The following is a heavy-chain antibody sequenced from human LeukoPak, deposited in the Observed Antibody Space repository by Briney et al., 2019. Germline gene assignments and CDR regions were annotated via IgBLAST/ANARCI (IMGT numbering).Heavy chain of an antibody. CDR3: VRDKDWAFDV. J-gene: IGHJ3*01. D-gene: IGHD2-21*01. CDR2: VRDNCYVA. CDR1: GFRFSSEP. V-gene: IGHV3-48*02. Sequence: GGSLRLSCAACGFRFSSEPMNWVRQARGKGREWISHVRDNCYVADYADSVKGRFTISRDNAKDSLHLQMNSLRDEDTAVYYCVRDKDWAFDVWGQGIMVTVSS.